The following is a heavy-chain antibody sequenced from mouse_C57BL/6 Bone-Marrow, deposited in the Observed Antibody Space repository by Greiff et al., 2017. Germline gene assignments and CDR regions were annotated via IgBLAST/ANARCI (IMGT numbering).Heavy chain of an antibody. CDR3: ARHGGYYVYYFDY. D-gene: IGHD2-3*01. J-gene: IGHJ2*01. V-gene: IGHV5-6*01. Sequence: EVNVVESGGDLVKPGGSLKLSCAASGFTFSSYGMSWVRQTPDKRLEWVATISSGGSYTYYPDGVKGRFTISRDNAKHTLYLQMSSLKSEDTAMYYCARHGGYYVYYFDYWGQGTTLTVSS. CDR2: ISSGGSYT. CDR1: GFTFSSYG.